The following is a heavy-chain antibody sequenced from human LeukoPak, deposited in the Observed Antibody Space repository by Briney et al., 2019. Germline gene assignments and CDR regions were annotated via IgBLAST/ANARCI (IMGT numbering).Heavy chain of an antibody. CDR2: IWYDGSNK. D-gene: IGHD6-19*01. J-gene: IGHJ4*02. CDR1: GFTFSSYG. V-gene: IGHV3-33*06. CDR3: AKDWRGGWYSGDY. Sequence: GGSLRLSCAASGFTFSSYGMHWVRQAPGKGLEWVAVIWYDGSNKYYADSVKGRFTISRDNSKNTLYLQMNSLRAEDTAVYYCAKDWRGGWYSGDYWGQGTLVTVSS.